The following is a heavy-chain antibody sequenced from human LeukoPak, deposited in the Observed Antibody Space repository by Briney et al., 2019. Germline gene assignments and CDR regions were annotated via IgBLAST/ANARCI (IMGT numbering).Heavy chain of an antibody. CDR1: GFTFSNYW. V-gene: IGHV3-74*01. J-gene: IGHJ4*02. CDR2: IYTDGSST. Sequence: GGPLRLSCAASGFTFSNYWMHWVRQAPGKGLVWVSRIYTDGSSTNYADSVKGRFTISRDNAKNTLYLQMNSLRGEDTAVYYCARGASNRFDYWGQGTLVTVSS. D-gene: IGHD1-14*01. CDR3: ARGASNRFDY.